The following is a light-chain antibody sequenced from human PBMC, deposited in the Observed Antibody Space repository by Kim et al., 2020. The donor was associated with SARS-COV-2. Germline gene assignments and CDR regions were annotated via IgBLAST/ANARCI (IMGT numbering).Light chain of an antibody. Sequence: KTVTISCTRSSGSIASNYVQLYQQRPGSAPTTVIYEDNQRPSGVPDRFSGSIDSSSNSASLTISGLKTEDEADYYCQSYDSSNYVVFGGGTKLTVL. CDR2: EDN. V-gene: IGLV6-57*03. CDR3: QSYDSSNYVV. J-gene: IGLJ2*01. CDR1: SGSIASNY.